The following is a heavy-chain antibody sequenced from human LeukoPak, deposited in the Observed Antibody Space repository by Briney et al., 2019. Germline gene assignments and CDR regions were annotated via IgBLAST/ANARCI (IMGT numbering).Heavy chain of an antibody. CDR2: ISWDGGST. J-gene: IGHJ4*02. V-gene: IGHV3-43D*03. D-gene: IGHD6-13*01. Sequence: GGSLRLSCAASGFTFDDYAMHWVRRAPGKGLEWVSLISWDGGSTYYADSVKGRFTISRDNSKNSLYLQMNSLRAEDTALYYCAKDKEPGIAAAGTLDYWGQGTLVTVSS. CDR1: GFTFDDYA. CDR3: AKDKEPGIAAAGTLDY.